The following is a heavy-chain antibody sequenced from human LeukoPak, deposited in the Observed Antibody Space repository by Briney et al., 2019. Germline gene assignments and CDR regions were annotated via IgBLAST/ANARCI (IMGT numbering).Heavy chain of an antibody. CDR3: ARRQVRGVTSDGMDV. V-gene: IGHV4-39*01. D-gene: IGHD3-10*01. Sequence: SDTLSLTCTVSGGSISSSSYFWGWVRQPPGKGLGWIESIYYSGSTYYNPSLKSRVTISVDTSKNQFSLKLSSVTAADTAVYYCARRQVRGVTSDGMDVWGQGTTVTVSS. J-gene: IGHJ6*02. CDR1: GGSISSSSYF. CDR2: IYYSGST.